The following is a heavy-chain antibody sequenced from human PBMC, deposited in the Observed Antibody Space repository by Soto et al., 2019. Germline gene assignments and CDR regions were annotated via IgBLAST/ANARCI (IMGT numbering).Heavy chain of an antibody. CDR3: SIVTAYGMDV. CDR1: GGTFNKYA. J-gene: IGHJ6*02. CDR2: IIPVYGTP. Sequence: QVQLEQSGAEVKKPGPSLKVSCKATGGTFNKYAISGVRQAPGQGLEWMAGIIPVYGTPNYAQRFQDRVTIIADESTTTAYMEVNSLTSEDTAIYYCSIVTAYGMDVWGPGTTVIVSS. D-gene: IGHD2-15*01. V-gene: IGHV1-69*01.